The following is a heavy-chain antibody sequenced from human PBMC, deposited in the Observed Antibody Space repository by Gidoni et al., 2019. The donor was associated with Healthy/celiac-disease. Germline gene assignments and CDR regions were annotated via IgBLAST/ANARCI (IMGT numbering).Heavy chain of an antibody. V-gene: IGHV4-59*01. Sequence: QVQLQESGPGLVKPSETLSLTCTVSGGSISSYYWSWIRQPPGKGLEWIGYIYYSGSTNYNPSLKSRVTISVDTSKNQFSLKLSSVTAADTAVYYCARATDSTWSYWGQGTLVTVSS. CDR3: ARATDSTWSY. D-gene: IGHD2-2*01. CDR2: IYYSGST. J-gene: IGHJ4*02. CDR1: GGSISSYY.